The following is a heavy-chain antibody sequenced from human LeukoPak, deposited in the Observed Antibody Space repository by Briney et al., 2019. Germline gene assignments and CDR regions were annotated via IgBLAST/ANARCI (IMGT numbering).Heavy chain of an antibody. Sequence: GGSLRLSCAASGFTFSSYAMSWVRQAPGKGLEWVSAISGSGGSTYYADSVKGRFTISRGNSKNTLYLQMNSLRAEDTAVYYCAKSPGVDDAFDIWGQGTMVTVSS. D-gene: IGHD2-21*01. CDR1: GFTFSSYA. V-gene: IGHV3-23*01. CDR3: AKSPGVDDAFDI. J-gene: IGHJ3*02. CDR2: ISGSGGST.